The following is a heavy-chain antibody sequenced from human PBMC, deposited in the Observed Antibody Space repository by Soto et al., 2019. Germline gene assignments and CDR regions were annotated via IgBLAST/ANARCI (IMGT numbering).Heavy chain of an antibody. CDR1: GYTFTSYG. V-gene: IGHV1-18*01. D-gene: IGHD5-12*01. Sequence: ASVKVSCKASGYTFTSYGISWVRQAPGQGLEWMGWISAYNGNTNYAQKLQGRVTMTTDTSTSTAYMELRSLRSDDTAVYYCARDTITFSYDVMNAFDIRGQGTMVTVSS. CDR3: ARDTITFSYDVMNAFDI. CDR2: ISAYNGNT. J-gene: IGHJ3*02.